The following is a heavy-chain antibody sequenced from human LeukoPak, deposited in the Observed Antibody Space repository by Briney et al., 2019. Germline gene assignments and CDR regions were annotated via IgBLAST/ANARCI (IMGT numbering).Heavy chain of an antibody. V-gene: IGHV1-69*04. J-gene: IGHJ4*02. CDR1: VGTFSSYA. Sequence: SVKVSCKASVGTFSSYAISWVRHAPGQGLEWMGRIIPILGIANYAQKFQGRITTTTDTSTSTAYMELRSLRSDDTAMYYCAREYYDGSGYGPDYWGQGTLVTVSS. D-gene: IGHD3-22*01. CDR2: IIPILGIA. CDR3: AREYYDGSGYGPDY.